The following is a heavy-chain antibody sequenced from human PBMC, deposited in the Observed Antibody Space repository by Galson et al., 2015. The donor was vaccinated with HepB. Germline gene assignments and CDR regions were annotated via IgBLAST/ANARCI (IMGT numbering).Heavy chain of an antibody. V-gene: IGHV3-30*18. CDR3: AKGGYYDCWSAYDS. CDR1: GFTFSNYG. D-gene: IGHD3-3*01. Sequence: SLRLSCAASGFTFSNYGIHWVRQAPGKGLEWVAVISYDGTNKYYADSVEGRFTISRDNSKNTLYLRMNSLRPEDTAIYYCAKGGYYDCWSAYDSWGQGTLLTVSS. CDR2: ISYDGTNK. J-gene: IGHJ4*02.